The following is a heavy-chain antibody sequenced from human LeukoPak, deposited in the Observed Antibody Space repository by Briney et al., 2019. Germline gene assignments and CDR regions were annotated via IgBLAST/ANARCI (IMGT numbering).Heavy chain of an antibody. D-gene: IGHD2-15*01. CDR1: GYTFTSYG. V-gene: IGHV1-18*01. CDR3: ARSPPKAYCSGGSCYTHY. CDR2: ISAYNGNT. J-gene: IGHJ4*02. Sequence: GASVKVSCKASGYTFTSYGISWVRQAPGQGLEWMGWISAYNGNTNYAQKLQGRVTMTTDTSTSTAYMELRSLRSDDTAVYYCARSPPKAYCSGGSCYTHYWGQGTLVTVSS.